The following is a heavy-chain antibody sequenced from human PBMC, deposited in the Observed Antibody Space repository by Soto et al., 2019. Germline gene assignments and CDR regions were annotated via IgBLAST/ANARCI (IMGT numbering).Heavy chain of an antibody. CDR3: ARGQPHDFWSGYYSLYYMDV. CDR2: MNSNSGNT. V-gene: IGHV1-8*01. CDR1: GYTFTSYD. D-gene: IGHD3-3*01. J-gene: IGHJ6*03. Sequence: ASVKVSCKASGYTFTSYDINWVRQATGQGLEWMGWMNSNSGNTGYAQKFQGRVTMTRNTSISTAYMELSSLRSEDTAVYYCARGQPHDFWSGYYSLYYMDVWGKGTTVTVS.